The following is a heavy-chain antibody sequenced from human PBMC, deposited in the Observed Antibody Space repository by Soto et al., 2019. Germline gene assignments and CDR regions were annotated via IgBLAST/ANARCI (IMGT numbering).Heavy chain of an antibody. J-gene: IGHJ6*02. V-gene: IGHV1-2*04. CDR3: ARGALSLEWLLSYYYYGMDV. CDR1: GYTFTGYY. D-gene: IGHD3-3*01. Sequence: GASVKVSCKASGYTFTGYYMHWVRQAPGQGLEWMGWINPNSGGTNYAQKFQGWVTMTRDTSISTAYMELSRLRSDDTAVYYCARGALSLEWLLSYYYYGMDVWGQGTTVTVSS. CDR2: INPNSGGT.